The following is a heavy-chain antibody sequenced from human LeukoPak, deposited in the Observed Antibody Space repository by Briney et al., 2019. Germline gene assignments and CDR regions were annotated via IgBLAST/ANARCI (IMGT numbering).Heavy chain of an antibody. V-gene: IGHV4-34*01. CDR3: ARGQNDYVWGSYRLRYFDY. CDR2: INHSGST. D-gene: IGHD3-16*02. J-gene: IGHJ4*02. Sequence: PSETLSLTCTVSGGSISSYYWSWIRQPPGKGLEWIGEINHSGSTNYNPSLKSRVTISVDTSKNQFSLKLSSVTAADTAVYYCARGQNDYVWGSYRLRYFDYWGQGTLVTVSS. CDR1: GGSISSYY.